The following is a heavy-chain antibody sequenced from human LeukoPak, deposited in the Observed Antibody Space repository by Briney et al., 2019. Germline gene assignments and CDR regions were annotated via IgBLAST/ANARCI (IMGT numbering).Heavy chain of an antibody. CDR1: GYTFTGNY. D-gene: IGHD4-17*01. J-gene: IGHJ4*02. V-gene: IGHV1-2*02. CDR2: INPNSGGT. Sequence: ASVKVSCKASGYTFTGNYMHWVRQAPGQGLEWMGWINPNSGGTKYTQKFQGRVTLTRDTSISTACMDLSRLRFDDTAVYFCARVGGDSGRGWDPADYWGQGTLVTVSS. CDR3: ARVGGDSGRGWDPADY.